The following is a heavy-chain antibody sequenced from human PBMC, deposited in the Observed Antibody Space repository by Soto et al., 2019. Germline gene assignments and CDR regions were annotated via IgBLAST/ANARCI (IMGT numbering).Heavy chain of an antibody. V-gene: IGHV3-66*01. Sequence: GGSLRLSCAASGFTFTDHYMNWVRQAPGKGLEWVSVIYGGGSTYYAGSVEGRFTISRDNSKNTLYLQMNSLRAEDTAVYYCAKGVAAAGLEYFQHWGPGTLVTVSS. J-gene: IGHJ1*01. CDR3: AKGVAAAGLEYFQH. CDR1: GFTFTDHY. CDR2: IYGGGST. D-gene: IGHD6-13*01.